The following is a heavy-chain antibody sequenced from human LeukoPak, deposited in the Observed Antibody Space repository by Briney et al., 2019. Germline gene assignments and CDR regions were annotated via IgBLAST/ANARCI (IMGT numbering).Heavy chain of an antibody. Sequence: PGRSLRLSCAASGFTFSSHGMHWVRQAPGKGLEWVAVISYDGSNKYYADSVKGRFTTSRDNSKNTLYLQMNSLRAEDTAVYYCAKDSGWYYFDYWGQGTLVTVSS. CDR3: AKDSGWYYFDY. CDR1: GFTFSSHG. J-gene: IGHJ4*02. D-gene: IGHD6-19*01. V-gene: IGHV3-30*18. CDR2: ISYDGSNK.